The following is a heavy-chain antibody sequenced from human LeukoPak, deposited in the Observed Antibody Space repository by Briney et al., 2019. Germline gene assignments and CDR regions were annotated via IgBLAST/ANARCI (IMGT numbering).Heavy chain of an antibody. CDR1: GFTFSSYG. CDR2: ISYDGSNK. D-gene: IGHD6-6*01. Sequence: PGRSLRLSCAASGFTFSSYGMHWVRQAPGKGLEWVAVISYDGSNKYYADSAKGRFTISRDNSKNTLYLQMNSLRAEDTAVYYCAKDLVYSSSSGEYYYGMDVWGQGTTVTVSS. J-gene: IGHJ6*02. V-gene: IGHV3-30*18. CDR3: AKDLVYSSSSGEYYYGMDV.